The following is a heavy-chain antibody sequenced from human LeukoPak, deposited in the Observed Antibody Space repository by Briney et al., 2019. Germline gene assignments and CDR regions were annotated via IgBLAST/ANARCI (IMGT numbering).Heavy chain of an antibody. Sequence: GSLRLSCAASGFTFSSYAMHWVRQAPGKGLEWVAVISYDGSNKYYADSVKGRFTISRDNSKNTLYLQMNSLRAEDTAVYYCAREEGYGYYYYMDVWGKGTTVTVSS. J-gene: IGHJ6*03. CDR2: ISYDGSNK. D-gene: IGHD5-12*01. CDR1: GFTFSSYA. CDR3: AREEGYGYYYYMDV. V-gene: IGHV3-30*04.